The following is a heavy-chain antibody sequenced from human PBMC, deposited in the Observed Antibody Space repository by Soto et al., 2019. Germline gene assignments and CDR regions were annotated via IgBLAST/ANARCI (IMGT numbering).Heavy chain of an antibody. CDR3: ARTAPMDAGDKYYYDF. J-gene: IGHJ4*02. Sequence: SVKVSCKASGGTFSSYAISWVRQAPGQGLEWMGGIIPFFGTAEYSQKFEDRITITADESTNTVYMDLRSLTSEDTAIYYCARTAPMDAGDKYYYDFWGQGALVTVSS. CDR1: GGTFSSYA. D-gene: IGHD3-16*01. CDR2: IIPFFGTA. V-gene: IGHV1-69*13.